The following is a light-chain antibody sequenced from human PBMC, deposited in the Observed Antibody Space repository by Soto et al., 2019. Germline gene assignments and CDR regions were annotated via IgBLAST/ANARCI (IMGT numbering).Light chain of an antibody. J-gene: IGLJ1*01. CDR1: SSDVGAFIY. V-gene: IGLV2-14*01. CDR3: SSYTPSSSYV. CDR2: DVN. Sequence: QSVLTQPASVSGSPGQSITISCTGTSSDVGAFIYVSWYQQHPGKAPKLMIYDVNNRRSGVSNRFSGSKSGNTASLTISGLQAEDEADYYCSSYTPSSSYVFGAGTKVTVL.